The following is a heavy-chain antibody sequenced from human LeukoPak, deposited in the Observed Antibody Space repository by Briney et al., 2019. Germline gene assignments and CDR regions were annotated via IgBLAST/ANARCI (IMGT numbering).Heavy chain of an antibody. Sequence: SQTLSLTCTVSGGSISSGSYYWSWIRQPAGKGLEWIGRIYTSGSTNYNPSLKSRVTISVDTSKNQFSLKLSSVTAADTAVYYCAREMVNDFWSGIDYWGQGTLVTVSS. CDR1: GGSISSGSYY. J-gene: IGHJ4*02. CDR3: AREMVNDFWSGIDY. V-gene: IGHV4-61*02. CDR2: IYTSGST. D-gene: IGHD3-3*01.